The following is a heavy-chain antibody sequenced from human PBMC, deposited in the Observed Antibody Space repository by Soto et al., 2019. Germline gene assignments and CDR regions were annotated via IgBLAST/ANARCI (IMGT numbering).Heavy chain of an antibody. CDR2: IYYSGST. V-gene: IGHV4-59*08. J-gene: IGHJ4*02. CDR3: AGGAAAGSNY. D-gene: IGHD6-13*01. Sequence: RIMQQPGKGLEWIGYIYYSGSTNYNPSLKSRVTISVDTSKNQFSLKLSSVTAADTAVYYCAGGAAAGSNYWGQGTLVTVSS.